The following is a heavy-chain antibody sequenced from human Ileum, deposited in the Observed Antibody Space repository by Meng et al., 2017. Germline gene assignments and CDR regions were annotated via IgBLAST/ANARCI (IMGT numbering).Heavy chain of an antibody. V-gene: IGHV4-4*02. CDR3: ARRTGDIRVGFDY. CDR1: CASIICVNW. D-gene: IGHD3/OR15-3a*01. CDR2: IHHSANT. J-gene: IGHJ4*02. Sequence: QGQRQEAGPGPGKPSGTLSLPRTVSCASIICVNWWTWVRQTPGKGLEGIGEIHHSANTNTIPSLKSRVTLSVDKSKNQFSLSMTSVTAADTAVYYCARRTGDIRVGFDYWGQGTLVTVSS.